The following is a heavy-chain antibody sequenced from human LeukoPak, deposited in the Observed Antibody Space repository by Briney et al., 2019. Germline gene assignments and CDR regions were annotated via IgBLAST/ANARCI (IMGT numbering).Heavy chain of an antibody. D-gene: IGHD1-26*01. Sequence: GGSLRLSCAASGFTFSSYSMNWVRQAPGKGLEWVSSISSSSYIYYADSVKGRFTISRDNAKNSLYLQMNSLRAEDTAVYYCARQSGSGSYSDYYYYYMDVWGKGTTVTVSS. CDR2: ISSSSYI. V-gene: IGHV3-21*01. CDR1: GFTFSSYS. J-gene: IGHJ6*03. CDR3: ARQSGSGSYSDYYYYYMDV.